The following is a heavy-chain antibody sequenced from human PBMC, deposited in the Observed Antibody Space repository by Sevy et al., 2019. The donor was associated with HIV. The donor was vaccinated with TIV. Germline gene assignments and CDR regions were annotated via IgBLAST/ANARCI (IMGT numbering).Heavy chain of an antibody. Sequence: SETLSLTCTVSGGSISSYYWSWIRQPPGKGLEWIGYIYYSGSTNYNPSLKSRVTISVDTSKNQFSLKLISVTAADTAVYYCARTLYYVHSFDYWGQGTLVTVSS. D-gene: IGHD1-26*01. V-gene: IGHV4-59*13. J-gene: IGHJ4*02. CDR2: IYYSGST. CDR3: ARTLYYVHSFDY. CDR1: GGSISSYY.